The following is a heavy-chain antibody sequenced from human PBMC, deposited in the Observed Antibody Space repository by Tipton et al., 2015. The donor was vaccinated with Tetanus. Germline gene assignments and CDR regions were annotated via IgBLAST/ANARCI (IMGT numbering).Heavy chain of an antibody. D-gene: IGHD1-14*01. J-gene: IGHJ6*04. CDR1: GFTFSSYN. V-gene: IGHV3-23*01. CDR3: AKEALGVLNL. Sequence: SLRLSCAASGFTFSSYNMNWVRQAPGNGLEWVAAISGSRLTPYYADSVKGRFTISRDNSKNTLSLQLNSLRADDTAIYYCAKEALGVLNLWGKGTTVIVSS. CDR2: ISGSRLTP.